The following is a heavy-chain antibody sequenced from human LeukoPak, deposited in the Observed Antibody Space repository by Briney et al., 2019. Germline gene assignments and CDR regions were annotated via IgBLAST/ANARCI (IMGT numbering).Heavy chain of an antibody. J-gene: IGHJ4*02. D-gene: IGHD3-22*01. V-gene: IGHV3-23*01. CDR1: GFTFSSYA. CDR3: AKVGGYLIY. CDR2: INVSGGST. Sequence: RGSLRLSCADPGFTFSSYAMSWVRQAPGKGVELVSSINVSGGSTYYADSVKGRFTISRDNSKNTLYLQMNSLRAEDTAIYYCAKVGGYLIYWGQGTLVTVSS.